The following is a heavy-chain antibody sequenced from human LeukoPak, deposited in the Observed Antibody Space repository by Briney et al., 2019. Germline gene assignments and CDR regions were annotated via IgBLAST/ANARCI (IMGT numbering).Heavy chain of an antibody. Sequence: PGGSLRLSCAASGFTFSSYAMSWVRQAPGKGLEWVSAISGSGGSTYYADSVKGRFTISRDNAKNSLYLQMDSLRAEDTAVYYCVRPVMVYASHKGMDVWGQGTTVTVSS. CDR3: VRPVMVYASHKGMDV. CDR2: ISGSGGST. CDR1: GFTFSSYA. D-gene: IGHD2-8*01. J-gene: IGHJ6*02. V-gene: IGHV3-23*01.